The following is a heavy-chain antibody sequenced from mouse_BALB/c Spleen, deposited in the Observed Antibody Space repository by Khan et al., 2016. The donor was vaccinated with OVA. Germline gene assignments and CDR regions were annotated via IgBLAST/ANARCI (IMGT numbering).Heavy chain of an antibody. CDR3: ARLEDI. CDR1: GYSLTSYG. J-gene: IGHJ2*01. CDR2: IWAGGNT. D-gene: IGHD1-3*01. Sequence: QVQLKQSGPGLVAPSQSLSITCTVSGYSLTSYGVHWVRQPPGKGLEWLGVIWAGGNTNYNSDLKSRLSISKDNSKSQVFLKMNSLQADDTAMYYGARLEDIWGQGTTLTVSS. V-gene: IGHV2-9*02.